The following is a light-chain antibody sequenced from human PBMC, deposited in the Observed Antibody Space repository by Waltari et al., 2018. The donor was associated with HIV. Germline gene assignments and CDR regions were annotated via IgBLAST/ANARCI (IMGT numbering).Light chain of an antibody. CDR2: GAS. CDR3: LQDYSWPYT. Sequence: AIQMTQSPTSLSASVGDRVTITCRASQGIGNDLSGYQQKPGMAPGVLIYGASISQTGVPARFSGSGSGAHFTLTISSLQAEDLATYYCLQDYSWPYTFGQGTKVEIK. CDR1: QGIGND. V-gene: IGKV1-6*01. J-gene: IGKJ2*01.